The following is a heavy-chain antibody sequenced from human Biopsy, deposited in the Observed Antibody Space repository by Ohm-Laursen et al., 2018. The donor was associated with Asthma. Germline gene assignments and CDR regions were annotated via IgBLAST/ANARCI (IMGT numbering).Heavy chain of an antibody. J-gene: IGHJ4*02. Sequence: SLRLSCAATGFTVSRDHMFWVRQPPGKGLEWVSGISWNSGTIAYADSVNGRFTVSRDDSKNTLYLQMNSLRPDDTAVYYCARDVMEWYLPAFDFWGQGTLVTVSS. V-gene: IGHV3-9*01. CDR2: ISWNSGTI. D-gene: IGHD3-3*01. CDR1: GFTVSRDH. CDR3: ARDVMEWYLPAFDF.